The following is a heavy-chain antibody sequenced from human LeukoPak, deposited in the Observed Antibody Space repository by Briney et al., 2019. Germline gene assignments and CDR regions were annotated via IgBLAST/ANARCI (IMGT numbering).Heavy chain of an antibody. CDR2: IWYDGSNK. CDR3: ARERGYSYGAHCDY. CDR1: GFNFSSYG. Sequence: GGSLRLSCAASGFNFSSYGMHWVRQVPGKGLEWVAVIWYDGSNKYYADSVKGRFTISRDNSKNTVYLQMNSLRAEDTAVYYCARERGYSYGAHCDYWGQGTLVTVSS. V-gene: IGHV3-33*01. D-gene: IGHD5-18*01. J-gene: IGHJ4*02.